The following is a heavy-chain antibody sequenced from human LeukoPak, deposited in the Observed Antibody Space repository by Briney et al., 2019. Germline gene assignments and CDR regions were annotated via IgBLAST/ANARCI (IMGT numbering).Heavy chain of an antibody. CDR3: AKDFDY. CDR1: GFTFSSYG. V-gene: IGHV3-30*18. J-gene: IGHJ4*02. CDR2: ISYDGSNK. Sequence: GRSLRLSCAASGFTFSSYGMHWVRQASGKGLEWVAVISYDGSNKYYADPVKGRFTISRDNSKNTLYLQMNSLRAEDTAVYYCAKDFDYWGQGTLVTVSS.